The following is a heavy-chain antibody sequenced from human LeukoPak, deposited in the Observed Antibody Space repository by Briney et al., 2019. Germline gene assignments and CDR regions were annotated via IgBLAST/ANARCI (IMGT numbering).Heavy chain of an antibody. V-gene: IGHV3-23*01. Sequence: GGSLRLSCAASGFTFSSHAMNWVRQAPGKGLEWVSAISGSGSTTYYADSVKGRFAISRDNSKNTLFLQMNSLTAEDTAIYSCARPRLEYCSGGSCFDAFDIWGQGTMVTVSS. J-gene: IGHJ3*02. CDR2: ISGSGSTT. CDR1: GFTFSSHA. CDR3: ARPRLEYCSGGSCFDAFDI. D-gene: IGHD2-15*01.